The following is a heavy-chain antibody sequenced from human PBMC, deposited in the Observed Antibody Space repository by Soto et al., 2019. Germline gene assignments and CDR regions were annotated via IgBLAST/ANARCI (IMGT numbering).Heavy chain of an antibody. Sequence: GGSLRLSCEASGLTFKNHAMSWVRQAPGKGLEWVSAISGSGSFTYYTDSVKGRFTISRDNSKNTLFLQMNSLRAEDTAVYYCASSEYFGSGSYLSNHYFDYWGQGTLVTVSS. V-gene: IGHV3-23*01. CDR3: ASSEYFGSGSYLSNHYFDY. CDR1: GLTFKNHA. D-gene: IGHD3-10*01. J-gene: IGHJ4*02. CDR2: ISGSGSFT.